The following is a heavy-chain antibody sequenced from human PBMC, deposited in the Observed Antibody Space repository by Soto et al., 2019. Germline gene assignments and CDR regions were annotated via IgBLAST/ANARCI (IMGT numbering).Heavy chain of an antibody. CDR1: GGSVSINRAA. Sequence: PSQTLSLTCAMSGGSVSINRAAWNWIRQSPSRGLEWLGRTYYRSKWYNDYAVSVKSRITINPDTSKNQFSLQLNSVTPEDTAVYYCARDPPDFHSAFDYWRHRTLVTVSS. CDR3: ARDPPDFHSAFDY. D-gene: IGHD4-4*01. CDR2: TYYRSKWYN. V-gene: IGHV6-1*01. J-gene: IGHJ4*01.